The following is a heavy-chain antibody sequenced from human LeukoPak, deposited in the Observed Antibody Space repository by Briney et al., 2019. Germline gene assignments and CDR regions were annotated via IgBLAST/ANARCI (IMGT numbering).Heavy chain of an antibody. D-gene: IGHD6-13*01. CDR3: AKGLSGSSWYLNWFDP. J-gene: IGHJ5*02. V-gene: IGHV3-30*18. Sequence: PGRSLRLSCAASGFTFSSYGMHWVRQAPGKRLEWGAVISDDGSNKYYVDSVKGRFTISGDNSKNTLYLQMSGLRVEDTAVYYCAKGLSGSSWYLNWFDPWGQGTLVTVCS. CDR1: GFTFSSYG. CDR2: ISDDGSNK.